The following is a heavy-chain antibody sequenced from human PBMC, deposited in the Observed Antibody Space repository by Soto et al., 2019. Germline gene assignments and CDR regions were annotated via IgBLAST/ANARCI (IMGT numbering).Heavy chain of an antibody. CDR2: IIPIFGTA. J-gene: IGHJ4*02. V-gene: IGHV1-69*01. CDR1: GGTFGSYA. Sequence: QVQLVQSGAEVKKPGSSVKVSCKASGGTFGSYAISWVRQAPGQGLEWMGGIIPIFGTANYAQKFQGRVTITADESTSTAYMELSSLRSEDTAVYYCATTHGGGVVVAATAPDYWGQGTLVTVSS. CDR3: ATTHGGGVVVAATAPDY. D-gene: IGHD2-15*01.